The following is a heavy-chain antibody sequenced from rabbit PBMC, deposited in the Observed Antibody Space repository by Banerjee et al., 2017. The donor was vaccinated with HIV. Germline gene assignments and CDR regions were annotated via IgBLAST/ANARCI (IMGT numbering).Heavy chain of an antibody. CDR3: ARGYAITGGGYHL. Sequence: QQQLEESGGGLVKPEGSLTLTCKASGFDFSSNAMCWVRQAPGKGLEWIACIYAGSSGTTWYASWAKGRFTISKTSSTTVDLKMTSLTAADTATYFCARGYAITGGGYHLWGPGTLVTVS. J-gene: IGHJ6*01. CDR1: GFDFSSNA. V-gene: IGHV1S45*01. D-gene: IGHD8-1*01. CDR2: IYAGSSGTT.